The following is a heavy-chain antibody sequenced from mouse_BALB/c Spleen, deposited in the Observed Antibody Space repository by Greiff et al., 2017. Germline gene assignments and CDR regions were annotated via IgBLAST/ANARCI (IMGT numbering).Heavy chain of an antibody. CDR3: AREAGSSGTYGGGAMDY. V-gene: IGHV2-9*02. CDR2: IWAGGST. D-gene: IGHD3-1*01. Sequence: QVQLKQSGPGLVAPSQSLSITCTVSGFSLTSYGVHWVRQPPGKGVEWLGVIWAGGSTNYNSALMSRLSISKDNSKSQVFLKMNSLQTDDTAMYYCAREAGSSGTYGGGAMDYWGQGTSVTVSS. CDR1: GFSLTSYG. J-gene: IGHJ4*01.